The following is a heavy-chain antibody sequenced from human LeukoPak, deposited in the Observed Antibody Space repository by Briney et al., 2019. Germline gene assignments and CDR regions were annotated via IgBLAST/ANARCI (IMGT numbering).Heavy chain of an antibody. V-gene: IGHV4-39*01. Sequence: PSETLSLTCTVSGGSISSSSYYWGWIRQPPGKGLEWIGSTYYSGITYYNPSLKSRVTISVDTSKNQFSLKLSSVTAADTAVYYCARRVGYSGYAPWGQGTTVTVSS. J-gene: IGHJ6*02. CDR3: ARRVGYSGYAP. D-gene: IGHD5-12*01. CDR1: GGSISSSSYY. CDR2: TYYSGIT.